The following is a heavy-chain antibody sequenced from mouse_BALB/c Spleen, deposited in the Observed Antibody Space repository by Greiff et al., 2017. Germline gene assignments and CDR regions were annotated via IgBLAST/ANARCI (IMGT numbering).Heavy chain of an antibody. V-gene: IGHV5-17*02. CDR2: ISSGSSTI. Sequence: EVQLVESGGGLVQPGGSRKLSCAASGFTFSSFGMHWVRQAPEKGLEWVAYISSGSSTIYYADTVKGRFTISRDNPKNTLFLQMTSLRSEDTAMYYCARYGGYWYFDVWGAGTTVTVSS. CDR1: GFTFSSFG. D-gene: IGHD1-2*01. J-gene: IGHJ1*01. CDR3: ARYGGYWYFDV.